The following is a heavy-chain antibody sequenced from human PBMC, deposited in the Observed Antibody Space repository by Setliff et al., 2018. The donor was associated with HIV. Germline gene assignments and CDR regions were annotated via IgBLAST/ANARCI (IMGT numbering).Heavy chain of an antibody. Sequence: KPSETLSLTCTVSGYSISSGYYWGWIRQPPGKGLEWIGSIYHSGSTYYNPSLKSRVTISVDTSKNQFPLKLSSVTAADTAVYYCARHDRGDYYDSSGYFDYWGQGTLVTVSS. CDR2: IYHSGST. CDR1: GYSISSGYY. J-gene: IGHJ4*02. CDR3: ARHDRGDYYDSSGYFDY. V-gene: IGHV4-38-2*02. D-gene: IGHD3-22*01.